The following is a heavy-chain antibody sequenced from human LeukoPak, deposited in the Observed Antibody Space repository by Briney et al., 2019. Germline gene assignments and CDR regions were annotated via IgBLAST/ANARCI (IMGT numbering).Heavy chain of an antibody. CDR1: GGSFSGYY. V-gene: IGHV4-34*01. Sequence: SETLSLTCAVYGGSFSGYYWSWIRQPPGKGLEWIGEINHSGSTNYNPSLKSRVTISVDTSKNQFSLKLSSVTAADTAVYYCARRRDGYRKKVTSIDYWGQGTLVTVPS. CDR2: INHSGST. J-gene: IGHJ4*02. CDR3: ARRRDGYRKKVTSIDY. D-gene: IGHD5-24*01.